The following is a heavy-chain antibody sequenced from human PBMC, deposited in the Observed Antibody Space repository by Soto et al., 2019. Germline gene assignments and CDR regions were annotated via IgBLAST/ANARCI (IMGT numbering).Heavy chain of an antibody. CDR1: GGTFSSFA. V-gene: IGHV1-69*01. CDR3: ASGYYDSSGYSIDH. Sequence: QVQLVQSGAEVKKPGSSVKVSCKSSGGTFSSFAFSWVRQAPGEGLEWMGGLIVILGSTNYAQKFEGRVTFNADEDSSTAYMEVSGLRSEDTAVYFCASGYYDSSGYSIDHWGQGTQVTVST. D-gene: IGHD3-22*01. J-gene: IGHJ4*02. CDR2: LIVILGST.